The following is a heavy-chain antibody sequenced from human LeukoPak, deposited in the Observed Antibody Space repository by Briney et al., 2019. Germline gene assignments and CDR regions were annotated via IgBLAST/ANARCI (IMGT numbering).Heavy chain of an antibody. CDR1: GFTFSNYA. CDR3: AKRDAFDSSGYSPLFDS. J-gene: IGHJ4*02. Sequence: GGSLRLSCAASGFTFSNYAMTWVRQAPGKGLEWVSGISGTGTTIYYADTVKGRFTISRDNSRNTLNLQMNSLRAGETAVYYCAKRDAFDSSGYSPLFDSWGQGTLVTVSS. V-gene: IGHV3-23*01. CDR2: ISGTGTTI. D-gene: IGHD3-22*01.